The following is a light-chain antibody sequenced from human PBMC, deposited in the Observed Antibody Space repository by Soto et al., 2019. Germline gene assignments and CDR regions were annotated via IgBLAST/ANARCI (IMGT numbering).Light chain of an antibody. Sequence: IVLTQSPGTLSLSPGERATLSCRASQSISSNYLAWYQQKPGQAPRLLIYGASTRATGIPDRFSGSGSGTDFTLTISRLEPEDFAVHHCQQYDDSMTFGQGTKV. CDR1: QSISSNY. CDR2: GAS. V-gene: IGKV3-20*01. J-gene: IGKJ1*01. CDR3: QQYDDSMT.